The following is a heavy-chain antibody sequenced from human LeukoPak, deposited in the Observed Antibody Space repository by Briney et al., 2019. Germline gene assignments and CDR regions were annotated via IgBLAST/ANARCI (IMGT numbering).Heavy chain of an antibody. Sequence: GASVKVSCKASGGTFSSYAISWVRQARGQGLEWMGGIIPIFGTANYAQKFQGRVTITTDESTSTAYMELSSLRSEDTAVYYCARAGDITIFGVGNWFDPWGQGTLVTVSS. CDR2: IIPIFGTA. D-gene: IGHD3-3*01. V-gene: IGHV1-69*05. CDR1: GGTFSSYA. J-gene: IGHJ5*02. CDR3: ARAGDITIFGVGNWFDP.